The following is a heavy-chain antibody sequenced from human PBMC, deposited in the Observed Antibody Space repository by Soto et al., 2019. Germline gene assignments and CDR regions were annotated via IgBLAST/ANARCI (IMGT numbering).Heavy chain of an antibody. J-gene: IGHJ6*02. V-gene: IGHV1-46*01. D-gene: IGHD2-2*01. CDR2: INPSGGST. Sequence: ASVKVSCKASGYTFTSYYMHWVRQAPGQGLEWMGIINPSGGSTSYAQKFQGRVTMTRDTSTSTVYMELSSLRSEDTAVYYCARDIDIVVVPAAHDYYYYYGMDVWGQGTTGTVS. CDR1: GYTFTSYY. CDR3: ARDIDIVVVPAAHDYYYYYGMDV.